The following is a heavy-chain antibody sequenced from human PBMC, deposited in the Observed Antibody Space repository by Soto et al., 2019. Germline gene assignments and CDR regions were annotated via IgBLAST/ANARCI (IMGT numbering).Heavy chain of an antibody. Sequence: QVQLVQSGAELKKPGSSVKVSCKASGGSFNSYAISWVRQDPGQGLEWMGRIIPVLGLTNYAEKFQGRFTITADTADKSTTVAYMELTSLSSEDTALYYCATAFQLQAYWGQGTLVTVSS. CDR2: IIPVLGLT. J-gene: IGHJ4*02. CDR3: ATAFQLQAY. CDR1: GGSFNSYA. V-gene: IGHV1-69*02. D-gene: IGHD1-1*01.